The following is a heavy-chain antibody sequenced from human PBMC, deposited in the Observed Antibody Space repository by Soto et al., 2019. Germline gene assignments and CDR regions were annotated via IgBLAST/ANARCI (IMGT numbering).Heavy chain of an antibody. V-gene: IGHV4-61*01. J-gene: IGHJ4*02. CDR2: VHYSGST. D-gene: IGHD3-22*01. CDR1: GVSVSTESHY. CDR3: ARGRNYGGSGYFFEHYIDY. Sequence: SETLSLTCTVSGVSVSTESHYWSWIRHSPGKGLEWIGYVHYSGSTNYHPSLKGRVLISIGKSKRQFSLELRSVTAADTAVYFCARGRNYGGSGYFFEHYIDYWGQGTPVTVSS.